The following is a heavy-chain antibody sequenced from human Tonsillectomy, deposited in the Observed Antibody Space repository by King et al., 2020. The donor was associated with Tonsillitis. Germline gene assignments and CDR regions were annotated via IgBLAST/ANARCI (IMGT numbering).Heavy chain of an antibody. CDR1: GFTFGDYA. CDR3: KVVTAMEVDY. D-gene: IGHD2-21*02. V-gene: IGHV3-49*03. J-gene: IGHJ4*02. Sequence: VQLVESGGGLVQPGRSLRLSCTASGFTFGDYAMSWFRQAPGKGREWVGFIRSKAYGGTTEYAESVKGRFTISRDDSKSIAYLQMNSLKSEYSNVYYCKVVTAMEVDYWGQGTLVTVSS. CDR2: IRSKAYGGTT.